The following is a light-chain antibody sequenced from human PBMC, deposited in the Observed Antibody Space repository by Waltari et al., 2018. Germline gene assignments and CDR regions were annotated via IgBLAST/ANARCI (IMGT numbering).Light chain of an antibody. Sequence: EIVLTQSPGTLSLSPGERATLSCRASQSVRSSYLAWYQQKPGQAPRVLIHGASNRATGIPDRVSGSGSGTDGTLTISRLEPEDCAVYYCQQYGSSPWTVGQGTKVEIK. CDR3: QQYGSSPWT. CDR1: QSVRSSY. V-gene: IGKV3-20*01. J-gene: IGKJ1*01. CDR2: GAS.